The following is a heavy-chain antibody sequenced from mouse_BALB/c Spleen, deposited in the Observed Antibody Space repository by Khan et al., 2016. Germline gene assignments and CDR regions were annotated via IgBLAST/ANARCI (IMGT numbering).Heavy chain of an antibody. CDR2: IDPFNGGT. CDR1: GYSFTSYY. CDR3: ASTVVATCDY. J-gene: IGHJ2*01. D-gene: IGHD1-1*01. Sequence: VQLQQSGPELMKPGASVKISCKASGYSFTSYYMHWVKQSHGKSLEWIGYIDPFNGGTSYNQKFKGKATLTVDKSSSTAYMHLSSLTSEDSAVYYCASTVVATCDYWGQGTTLTVSS. V-gene: IGHV1S135*01.